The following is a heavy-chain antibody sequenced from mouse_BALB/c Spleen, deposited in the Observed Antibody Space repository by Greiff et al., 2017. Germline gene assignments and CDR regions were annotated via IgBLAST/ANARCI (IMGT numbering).Heavy chain of an antibody. CDR2: IDPSDSET. CDR1: GYSFTSYW. Sequence: QVQLKESGPQLVRPGASVKISCKASGYSFTSYWMHWVKQRPGQGLEWIGMIDPSDSETRLNQKFKDKATLTVDKSSSTAYMQLSSPTSEDSAVYYCARGYYVFYYAMDYWGQGTSVTVSS. J-gene: IGHJ4*01. V-gene: IGHV1S126*01. CDR3: ARGYYVFYYAMDY. D-gene: IGHD2-3*01.